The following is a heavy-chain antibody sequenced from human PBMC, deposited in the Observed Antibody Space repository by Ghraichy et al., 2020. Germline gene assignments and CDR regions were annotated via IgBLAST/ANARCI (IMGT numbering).Heavy chain of an antibody. D-gene: IGHD1-14*01. J-gene: IGHJ4*02. CDR2: VYNTGKT. Sequence: SETLSLTCTVSGGSLSNYYWNWIRQSAEKGLEWIGRVYNTGKTNYSPSLNRRLTMSLDTSSNQLTLQLTSVTAADTAVYYCVGASAGTYPFDFWGQGTLVTVSS. CDR1: GGSLSNYY. V-gene: IGHV4-4*07. CDR3: VGASAGTYPFDF.